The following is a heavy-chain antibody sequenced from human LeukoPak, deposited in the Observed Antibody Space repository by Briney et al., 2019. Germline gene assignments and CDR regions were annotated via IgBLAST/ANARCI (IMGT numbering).Heavy chain of an antibody. CDR3: ASRPTTVTSMGWYYGLDV. V-gene: IGHV4-4*07. J-gene: IGHJ6*02. CDR1: GASISSYY. D-gene: IGHD4-17*01. CDR2: IYTSGST. Sequence: SETLSLTCTVSGASISSYYWSWIRQPAGKGLEWIGRIYTSGSTNYNPSLKSRVTMSVDTSKNQFSLKLSSVTAADTAVYYCASRPTTVTSMGWYYGLDVWGQGTTVTVSS.